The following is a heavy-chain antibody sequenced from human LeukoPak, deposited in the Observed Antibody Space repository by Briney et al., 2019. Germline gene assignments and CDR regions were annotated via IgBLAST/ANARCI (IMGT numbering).Heavy chain of an antibody. CDR2: IYYSGST. Sequence: SETLSLTCTVSGGSISSYYWSWIRQPPGKGLEWIGYIYYSGSTNYNPPLKSRVTISVDTSKNQFSLKLSSVTAADTAVYYCAGHDYGDYSFDYWGQGTLVTVSS. D-gene: IGHD4-17*01. CDR3: AGHDYGDYSFDY. J-gene: IGHJ4*02. V-gene: IGHV4-59*08. CDR1: GGSISSYY.